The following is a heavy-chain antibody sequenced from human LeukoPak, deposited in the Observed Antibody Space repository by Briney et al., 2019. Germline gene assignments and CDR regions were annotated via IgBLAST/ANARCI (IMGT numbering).Heavy chain of an antibody. CDR3: AKTGYYRLDAFDI. CDR1: GFTFSSYG. V-gene: IGHV3-30*02. CDR2: IRYDGSNK. J-gene: IGHJ3*02. D-gene: IGHD3-9*01. Sequence: PGGSLRLSCAASGFTFSSYGMSWVRQAPGKGLEWVAFIRYDGSNKYYADSVKGRFTISRDNSKNTLYLQMNSLRAEDTAVYYCAKTGYYRLDAFDIWGQGTMVTVSS.